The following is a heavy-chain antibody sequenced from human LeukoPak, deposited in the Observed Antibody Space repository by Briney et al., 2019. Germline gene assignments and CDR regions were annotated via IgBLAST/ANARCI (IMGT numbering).Heavy chain of an antibody. CDR3: AKVGVLLWFGELVPYYYYMDV. Sequence: PGRSLRLSCAASGFTFSSYAMHWVRQAPGKGLEWVAVISYDGSNKYYADSVKGRFTISRDNSKNTLYLQMNSLRAEDTAVYYCAKVGVLLWFGELVPYYYYMDVWGKGTTVTISS. CDR1: GFTFSSYA. CDR2: ISYDGSNK. J-gene: IGHJ6*03. D-gene: IGHD3-10*01. V-gene: IGHV3-30*04.